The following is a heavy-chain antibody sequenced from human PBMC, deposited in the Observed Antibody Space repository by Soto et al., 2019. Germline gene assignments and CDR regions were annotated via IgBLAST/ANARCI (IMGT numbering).Heavy chain of an antibody. V-gene: IGHV4-34*01. Sequence: SETLSLTCAVYGGSFSCYYWSWIRQPPGKGLEWIGEINHSGSTNYNPSLKSRVTISVDTSKNQFSLKLSSVTAADTAVYYCARGSGYCSGGSCFTLLTYAPWWFDPWGQGTLVTVSS. D-gene: IGHD2-15*01. CDR3: ARGSGYCSGGSCFTLLTYAPWWFDP. CDR1: GGSFSCYY. J-gene: IGHJ5*02. CDR2: INHSGST.